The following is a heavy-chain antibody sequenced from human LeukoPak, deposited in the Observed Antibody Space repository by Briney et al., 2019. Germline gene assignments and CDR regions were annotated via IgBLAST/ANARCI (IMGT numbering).Heavy chain of an antibody. CDR1: GATFSSYA. D-gene: IGHD3-22*01. CDR2: IIPIFGTA. Sequence: ASVKLSCKASGATFSSYAISWVRQAPGQGLEWMGGIIPIFGTAYYAQKFRGRVTITTDECTRTAYMEMSSLGAEDASVYFCVRGRDSSGYYYDWGDQATLITASS. CDR3: VRGRDSSGYYYDW. V-gene: IGHV1-69*05. J-gene: IGHJ4*02.